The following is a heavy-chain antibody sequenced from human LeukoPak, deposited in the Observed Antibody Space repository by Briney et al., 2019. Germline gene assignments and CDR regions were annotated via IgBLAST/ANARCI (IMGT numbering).Heavy chain of an antibody. V-gene: IGHV4-34*01. CDR2: INHSGST. CDR1: GGSFSGYF. J-gene: IGHJ4*02. Sequence: SETLSLTCAVYGGSFSGYFWIWIRRPPGKGLEWIGEINHSGSTNYNPSLKSRVTISVDTSKNQFSLHLSSVTAADTAVYYCASLAYCGGDCPDWGQGTLVTVSS. D-gene: IGHD2-21*02. CDR3: ASLAYCGGDCPD.